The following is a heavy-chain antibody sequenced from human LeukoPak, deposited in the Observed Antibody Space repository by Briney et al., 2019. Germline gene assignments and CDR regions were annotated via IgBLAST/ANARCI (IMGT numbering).Heavy chain of an antibody. CDR1: GFTFSSHS. J-gene: IGHJ3*02. CDR2: ISSSSNYI. D-gene: IGHD6-25*01. Sequence: NPGGSLRLSCAASGFTFSSHSMTWVRQAPGKGLEWVSSISSSSNYIYYADSVKGRFTISRDNAKNSVSLQMNSLRAEDTAVYYCARALKPYGSSGTTYASDIWGQGTMVTVSS. V-gene: IGHV3-21*06. CDR3: ARALKPYGSSGTTYASDI.